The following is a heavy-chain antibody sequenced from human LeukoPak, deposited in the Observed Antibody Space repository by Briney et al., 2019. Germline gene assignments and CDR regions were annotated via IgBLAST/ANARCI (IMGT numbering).Heavy chain of an antibody. D-gene: IGHD5-12*01. V-gene: IGHV4-59*01. J-gene: IGHJ4*02. Sequence: SETLSLTCTVSGGSISSYYWSWIRQPPGKGLEWIGYIYYSGSTNYNPSLKSRVTISVDTSKNQFSLKLSSVTAADTAMYYCARVGSSGYDSVDYWGQGTLVTVSS. CDR3: ARVGSSGYDSVDY. CDR1: GGSISSYY. CDR2: IYYSGST.